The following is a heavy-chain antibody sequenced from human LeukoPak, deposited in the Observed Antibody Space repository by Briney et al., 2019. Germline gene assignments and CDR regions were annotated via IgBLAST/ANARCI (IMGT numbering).Heavy chain of an antibody. Sequence: GGSLRLSCAASGFTFSSYEMNWVRQAPGKGLEWVSYISSSGSTIYYADSVKGRFTISRDNAKNSQYLQMNSLRAEDTAVYYCARGYCSGGSCYLGQYYFDYWGQETLVTVSS. V-gene: IGHV3-48*03. CDR2: ISSSGSTI. D-gene: IGHD2-15*01. J-gene: IGHJ4*02. CDR3: ARGYCSGGSCYLGQYYFDY. CDR1: GFTFSSYE.